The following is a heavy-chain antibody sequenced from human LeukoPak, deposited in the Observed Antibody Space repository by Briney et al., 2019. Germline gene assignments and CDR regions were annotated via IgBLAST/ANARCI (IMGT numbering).Heavy chain of an antibody. J-gene: IGHJ4*02. V-gene: IGHV5-51*01. Sequence: GESLKISCKGSGYSFTSYWIGWVRQMPGKGLEWMGIIYPGDSDTRYSPSFQGQVTISADKSISTAYLQWSSLKASDTAMYYCARRVSVAGTWDYFDYWGQGTLVTLSS. D-gene: IGHD6-19*01. CDR2: IYPGDSDT. CDR3: ARRVSVAGTWDYFDY. CDR1: GYSFTSYW.